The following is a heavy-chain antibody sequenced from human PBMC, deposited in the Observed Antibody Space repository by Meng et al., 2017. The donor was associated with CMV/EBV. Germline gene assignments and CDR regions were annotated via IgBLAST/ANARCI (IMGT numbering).Heavy chain of an antibody. CDR2: IYPGDSDT. D-gene: IGHD2-2*02. CDR1: GYSFTSYW. J-gene: IGHJ4*02. CDR3: AREVVPAAITHFDY. V-gene: IGHV5-51*01. Sequence: KVSCKGSGYSFTSYWIGWVLQMPGKGLEWMGIIYPGDSDTRYRPSFQGQVTISADKSISTSYLQWSSLKASDTAMYYCAREVVPAAITHFDYWGQGTLVTVSS.